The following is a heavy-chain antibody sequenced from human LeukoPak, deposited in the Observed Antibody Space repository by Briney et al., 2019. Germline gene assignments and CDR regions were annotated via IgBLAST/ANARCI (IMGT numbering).Heavy chain of an antibody. V-gene: IGHV3-23*01. CDR1: GFTFSSYA. J-gene: IGHJ4*02. Sequence: PGGSLRLSCAASGFTFSSYAISWVRQAPGKGLEWVSAISGSGGSTYYADSVKGRFTISRDNSKNTLYLQMNSLRAEDTAVYYCAKDREYSSSWSLFDYWGQGTLVTVSS. CDR3: AKDREYSSSWSLFDY. CDR2: ISGSGGST. D-gene: IGHD6-13*01.